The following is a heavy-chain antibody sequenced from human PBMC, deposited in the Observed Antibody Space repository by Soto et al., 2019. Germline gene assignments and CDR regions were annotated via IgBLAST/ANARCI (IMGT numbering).Heavy chain of an antibody. D-gene: IGHD3-10*01. CDR2: IIPVFGTT. CDR1: GDTFSGYP. CDR3: ARDGGFGELKY. Sequence: QVQLVQSGAELKKPGSSVKVSCKASGDTFSGYPINWVRQAPGEGLEWMGRIIPVFGTTNDAQRFEGRVTFTADESTHPAYMELRGLLSEDTAVYYCARDGGFGELKYWGPGTLVTVSS. V-gene: IGHV1-69*18. J-gene: IGHJ4*02.